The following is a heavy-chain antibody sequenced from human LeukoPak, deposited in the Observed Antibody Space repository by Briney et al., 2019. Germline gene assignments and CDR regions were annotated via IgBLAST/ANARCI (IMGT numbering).Heavy chain of an antibody. Sequence: GGSLRLSCAASGFTFNTYSMNWVRQAPGKGLEWVSYITDDNRTIYYADSVEGRFTISRDNAKNSLFLQMNSLRAEDSAVYYCVARGGWARFDYWGQGTLVTVS. J-gene: IGHJ4*02. CDR1: GFTFNTYS. CDR2: ITDDNRTI. V-gene: IGHV3-48*04. D-gene: IGHD6-19*01. CDR3: VARGGWARFDY.